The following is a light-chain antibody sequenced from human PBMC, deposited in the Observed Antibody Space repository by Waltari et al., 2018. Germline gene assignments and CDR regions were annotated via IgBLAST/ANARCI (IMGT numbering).Light chain of an antibody. Sequence: DIVMTQSPDSLAVSLGERATINCKSSQSVLYSSNNKNYLTWYQQKPGQPPKLLIYWASTRESGVPDRFSGSASGTDFTLTISSLQPEDVATYYCQKYNSAPRTFGQGTKVEIK. V-gene: IGKV4-1*01. J-gene: IGKJ1*01. CDR2: WAS. CDR3: QKYNSAPRT. CDR1: QSVLYSSNNKNY.